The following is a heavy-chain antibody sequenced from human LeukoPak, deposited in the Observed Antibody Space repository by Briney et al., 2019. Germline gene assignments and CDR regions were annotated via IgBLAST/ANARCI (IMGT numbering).Heavy chain of an antibody. Sequence: GGSLILSCAASGFTFSSYAMNWVRLAPGRGLEWVANINQYGSEKYFVDSVKGRFTISKDNSKNSLYLQMNNLTAEDTAVYYCARAPQYCSSTSCDYYFDYWGQGTLVTVSS. J-gene: IGHJ4*02. CDR2: INQYGSEK. CDR1: GFTFSSYA. CDR3: ARAPQYCSSTSCDYYFDY. D-gene: IGHD2-2*01. V-gene: IGHV3-7*01.